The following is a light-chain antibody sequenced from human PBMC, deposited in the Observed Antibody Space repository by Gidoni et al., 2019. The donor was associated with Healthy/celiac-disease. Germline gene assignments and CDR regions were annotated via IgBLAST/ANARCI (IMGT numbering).Light chain of an antibody. CDR3: SSYTSSSTLE. CDR1: SSDVGGYNY. CDR2: DVS. V-gene: IGLV2-14*03. Sequence: QSALTQPASVSGPPGQSITISCTGTSSDVGGYNYVSWYQQHPGKSPKLMIYDVSNRPSGVSNRFSGSKSGNTASLTISGLQAEDEADYYCSSYTSSSTLEIGGGTKLTVL. J-gene: IGLJ2*01.